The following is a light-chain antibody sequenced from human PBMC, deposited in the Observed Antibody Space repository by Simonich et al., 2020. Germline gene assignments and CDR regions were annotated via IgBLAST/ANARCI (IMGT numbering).Light chain of an antibody. CDR2: EDN. CDR3: QSYDSSNRV. V-gene: IGLV6-57*03. J-gene: IGLJ3*02. Sequence: NFMLTQPHSVSESPGKTVTISCTRSSGSIASNYVQWYQQRPGSAPTTVIYEDNQRPSGVPGRFSGSLASSSNSASLTISGLKTEDEADYYCQSYDSSNRVFGGGTKLTVL. CDR1: SGSIASNY.